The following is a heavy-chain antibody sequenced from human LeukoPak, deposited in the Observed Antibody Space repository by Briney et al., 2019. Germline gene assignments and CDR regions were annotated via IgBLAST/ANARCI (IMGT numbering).Heavy chain of an antibody. CDR1: GGSISSGGYS. CDR2: IYYSGST. CDR3: ARGGRLRYFDY. D-gene: IGHD3-9*01. J-gene: IGHJ4*02. V-gene: IGHV4-30-4*07. Sequence: TLSLTCAVSGGSISSGGYSWSWIRQPPVKGLEWIGYIYYSGSTYYNPSLKSRVTISVDTSKNQFSLKLSSVTAADTAVYYCARGGRLRYFDYWGQGTLVTVSS.